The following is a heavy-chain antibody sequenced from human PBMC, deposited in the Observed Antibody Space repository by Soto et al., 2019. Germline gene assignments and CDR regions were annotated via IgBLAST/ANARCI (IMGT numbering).Heavy chain of an antibody. J-gene: IGHJ4*02. CDR3: ARGPSGDKVDY. CDR2: IYDSGNT. V-gene: IGHV4-30-4*01. CDR1: GGSISSADDC. Sequence: PSETLSLTCTVSGGSISSADDCWSWIRQSPGKGLEWIGHIYDSGNTYSNPSLKSRVTISVDTSRNQFSLKLSSVTAADTAVYYCARGPSGDKVDYWGQGTLVTVSS. D-gene: IGHD1-26*01.